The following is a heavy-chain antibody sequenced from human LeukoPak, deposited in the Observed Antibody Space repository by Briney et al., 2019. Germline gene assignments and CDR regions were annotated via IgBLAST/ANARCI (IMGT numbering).Heavy chain of an antibody. V-gene: IGHV4-39*07. Sequence: SETLSLTCTVSGASITTTLYYWVWARQSPGKGLEWIGSFYYGGITYYHPSLKSRVTVSVDTSRSQFSLKLISVTAADTAVYYCARAGRDGYSPTSDSFDIWGQGKTVTVSS. J-gene: IGHJ3*02. CDR3: ARAGRDGYSPTSDSFDI. CDR2: FYYGGIT. CDR1: GASITTTLYY. D-gene: IGHD5-24*01.